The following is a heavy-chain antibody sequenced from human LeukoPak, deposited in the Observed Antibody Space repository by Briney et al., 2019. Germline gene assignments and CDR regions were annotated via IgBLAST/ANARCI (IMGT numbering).Heavy chain of an antibody. V-gene: IGHV3-48*01. CDR1: GFTFSSYS. CDR2: ISSSSSTI. J-gene: IGHJ4*02. CDR3: ARDNWNFPLDY. Sequence: PGGSLRLSCAASGFTFSSYSMNWVRQAPGKGLEWVSYISSSSSTIYYADSVKGRFTISRDNAKNSLYLQMDSLRAEDTAVYYCARDNWNFPLDYWGQGTLVTVSS. D-gene: IGHD1-7*01.